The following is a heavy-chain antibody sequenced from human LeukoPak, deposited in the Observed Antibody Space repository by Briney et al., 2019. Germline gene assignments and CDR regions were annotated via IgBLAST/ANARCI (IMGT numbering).Heavy chain of an antibody. D-gene: IGHD3-10*01. CDR1: GYTFTSYG. CDR3: ARDHGYGSGSYYTARVNWFDP. CDR2: ISAYNGNT. Sequence: GASVKVSCKASGYTFTSYGISWVRQAPGQGLEWMGWISAYNGNTNYAQKLQGRVTMTTDTSTSTAYMELRSLRSDDTAVYYCARDHGYGSGSYYTARVNWFDPWGQGTLVTVSS. V-gene: IGHV1-18*01. J-gene: IGHJ5*02.